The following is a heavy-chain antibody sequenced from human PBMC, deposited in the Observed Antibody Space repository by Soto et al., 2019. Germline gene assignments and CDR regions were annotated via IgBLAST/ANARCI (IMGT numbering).Heavy chain of an antibody. CDR3: ARGDYYYYGMDV. V-gene: IGHV4-34*01. J-gene: IGHJ6*02. CDR2: INHSGST. CDR1: GGSFSGYY. Sequence: NPSETLSLTCAVYGGSFSGYYWSWIRQPPGKGLEWIGEINHSGSTNYNPSLKRRVTISVDTSKNQFSLKLSSVTAADTAVYYCARGDYYYYGMDVWGQGTTVTVSS.